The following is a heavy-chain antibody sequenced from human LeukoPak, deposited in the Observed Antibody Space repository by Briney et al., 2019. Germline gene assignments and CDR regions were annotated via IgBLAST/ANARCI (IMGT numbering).Heavy chain of an antibody. J-gene: IGHJ3*01. CDR1: GFNFNDAA. CDR3: AKDIQLWA. D-gene: IGHD5-24*01. Sequence: GGSLRLSCAASGFNFNDAAMTWVRQAPGKGLEWVSLIASSGRNAYYTDSVRGRFTISRDNSKNTLSLQMNSLRVEDTAMYYCAKDIQLWAGGLGTMVTVSS. V-gene: IGHV3-23*01. CDR2: IASSGRNA.